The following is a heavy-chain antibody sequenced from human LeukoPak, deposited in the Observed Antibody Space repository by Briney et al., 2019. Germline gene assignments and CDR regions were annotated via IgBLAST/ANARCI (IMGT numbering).Heavy chain of an antibody. CDR1: GGSFSGYY. CDR2: INHSGST. D-gene: IGHD6-13*01. V-gene: IGHV4-34*01. J-gene: IGHJ4*02. Sequence: PSETLSLTCAVYGGSFSGYYWSWIRQPPGKGLEWIGEINHSGSTNYNPSLKSRVTISVDTSKNQFSLKLSSVTAADTAVYYCARHLPWQQLVTGFDYWGQGTLVTVSS. CDR3: ARHLPWQQLVTGFDY.